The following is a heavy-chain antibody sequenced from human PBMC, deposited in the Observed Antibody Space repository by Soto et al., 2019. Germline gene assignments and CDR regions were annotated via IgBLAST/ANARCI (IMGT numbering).Heavy chain of an antibody. CDR2: VNAGNGNT. V-gene: IGHV1-3*01. D-gene: IGHD3-22*01. CDR3: ASEAWPYYYDDSGSAFDF. CDR1: GYTFTSYA. Sequence: ASVKVSCKASGYTFTSYAMLWMRQAPAHRLEWMGWVNAGNGNTKYSQKFQGRVTITRDTSASTAYMELSSLTSEDTAVYYCASEAWPYYYDDSGSAFDFWGQGTLVTVSS. J-gene: IGHJ4*02.